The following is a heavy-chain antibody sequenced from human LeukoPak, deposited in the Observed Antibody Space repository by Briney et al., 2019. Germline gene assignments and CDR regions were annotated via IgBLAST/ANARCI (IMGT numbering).Heavy chain of an antibody. Sequence: SETLSLTCAVYGGSFSGYYWSWIRQPPGKGLEWIGEINHSGSTNYNPSLKSRVTISVDTSKSQFSLKLSSVTAADTAVYYCARGGVRNYYYGMDVWGQGTTVTVSS. D-gene: IGHD3-10*01. CDR2: INHSGST. V-gene: IGHV4-34*01. J-gene: IGHJ6*02. CDR1: GGSFSGYY. CDR3: ARGGVRNYYYGMDV.